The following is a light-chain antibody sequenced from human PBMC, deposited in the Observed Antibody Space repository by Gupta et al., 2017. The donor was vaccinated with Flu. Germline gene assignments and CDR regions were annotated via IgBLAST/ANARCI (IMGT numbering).Light chain of an antibody. V-gene: IGLV2-8*01. CDR1: SSDVGGYNY. J-gene: IGLJ3*02. CDR2: EIT. CDR3: SSYAGSKNWV. Sequence: GSPGQSVTISCTGTSSDVGGYNYVSWYQQHPGRAPKLMISEITKRSSGVPDRFSGSKSGNTASLTVSGLQAEDEADYYCSSYAGSKNWVFGG.